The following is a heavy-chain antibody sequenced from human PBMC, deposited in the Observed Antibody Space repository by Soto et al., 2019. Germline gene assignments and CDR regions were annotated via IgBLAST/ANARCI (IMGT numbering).Heavy chain of an antibody. CDR2: MNPNSGNT. J-gene: IGHJ4*02. CDR1: GYTFTSYD. Sequence: ASVKVSCKDSGYTFTSYDINWVRQATGQGLEWMGWMNPNSGNTGYAQKFQGRVTMTRNTSISTAYMELSSLRSEDTAVYYCARLFNVFVYYDFWSGYQGEPYFDYWGQGTLVIVSS. D-gene: IGHD3-3*01. CDR3: ARLFNVFVYYDFWSGYQGEPYFDY. V-gene: IGHV1-8*01.